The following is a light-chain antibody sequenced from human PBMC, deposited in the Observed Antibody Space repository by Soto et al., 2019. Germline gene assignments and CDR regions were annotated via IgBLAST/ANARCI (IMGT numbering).Light chain of an antibody. CDR3: QQYGSSPLT. J-gene: IGKJ4*01. CDR1: QIVNTFY. Sequence: EVVLSQSPVTLSLSPGESATLSCRASQIVNTFYLAWYQQKPGQAPRLLIYGASSRATGIPDRFSGSGSGTDFTLTISRLEPEDFAVYYCQQYGSSPLTFGGGTKVDIK. V-gene: IGKV3-20*01. CDR2: GAS.